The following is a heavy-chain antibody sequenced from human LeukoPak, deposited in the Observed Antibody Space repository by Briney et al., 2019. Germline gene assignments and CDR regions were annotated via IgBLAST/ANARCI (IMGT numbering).Heavy chain of an antibody. Sequence: PSETLSLTCAVYGGSFSGYYWTWIRQPPGKGLEWIGEMNHSGSANYNPSLKSRVTISVDTSKNQCSLRLSSVTAADTAVYYCARLTPMQDILTGYFDSQVDYWGQGTLVTVSS. CDR2: MNHSGSA. J-gene: IGHJ4*02. D-gene: IGHD3-9*01. V-gene: IGHV4-34*01. CDR1: GGSFSGYY. CDR3: ARLTPMQDILTGYFDSQVDY.